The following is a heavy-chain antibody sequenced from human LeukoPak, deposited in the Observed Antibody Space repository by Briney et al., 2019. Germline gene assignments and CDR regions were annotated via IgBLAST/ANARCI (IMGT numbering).Heavy chain of an antibody. CDR2: ISGSGGST. CDR3: AKGRRDETFFYDSPPDY. Sequence: PGGSLRLSCAASGFTFSSYAMSWVLQAPGKGLEWVSAISGSGGSTYFADSVKGRFTISRDNSKSTLYLQMNSLRAEDTAVYYCAKGRRDETFFYDSPPDYWGQGTLVTVSS. CDR1: GFTFSSYA. D-gene: IGHD3-22*01. V-gene: IGHV3-23*01. J-gene: IGHJ4*02.